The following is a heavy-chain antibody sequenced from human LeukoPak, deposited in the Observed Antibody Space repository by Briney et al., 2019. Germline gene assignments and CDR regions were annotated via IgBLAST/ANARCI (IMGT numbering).Heavy chain of an antibody. CDR3: ARDLGYTSGWEVFDI. CDR2: IYYSGST. D-gene: IGHD6-19*01. CDR1: GYSISSGYY. J-gene: IGHJ3*02. Sequence: SETLSLTCTVSGYSISSGYYWSWIRQPPGKGLEWIGYIYYSGSTNYNPSLKSRVTISVDTSKNQFSLRLSSVTAADTAVYYCARDLGYTSGWEVFDIWGQGTMVTVSS. V-gene: IGHV4-61*01.